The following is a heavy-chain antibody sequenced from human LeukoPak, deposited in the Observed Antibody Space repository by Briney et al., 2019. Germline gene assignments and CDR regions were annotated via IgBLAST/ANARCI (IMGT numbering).Heavy chain of an antibody. J-gene: IGHJ4*02. V-gene: IGHV4-31*03. CDR3: ARAKYSRGAYFDS. CDR1: GGSISSGGYY. Sequence: SETLSLTCTVSGGSISSGGYYWSWIRQHPGKGLEWIGFIYYSGSTYYNPSLKSRVTISVDTSKNQFSLKLSSVTAADTAVYYCARAKYSRGAYFDSWGQGTLVTVSS. CDR2: IYYSGST. D-gene: IGHD6-6*01.